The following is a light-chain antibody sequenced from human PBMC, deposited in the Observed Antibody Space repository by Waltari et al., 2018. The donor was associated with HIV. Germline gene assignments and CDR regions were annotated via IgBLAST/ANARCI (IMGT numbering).Light chain of an antibody. CDR1: SSYIGGYNL. V-gene: IGLV2-23*02. Sequence: QSALTQPASVSGSPGQSLTISCTGTSSYIGGYNLVSWYQHHPDKAPKLIIYEVNVRPSGVSDRFSGSKSGNTASLTISGLQAGDEADYYCCSYAGSTTFVEFGGGTKLTVL. CDR2: EVN. J-gene: IGLJ3*02. CDR3: CSYAGSTTFVE.